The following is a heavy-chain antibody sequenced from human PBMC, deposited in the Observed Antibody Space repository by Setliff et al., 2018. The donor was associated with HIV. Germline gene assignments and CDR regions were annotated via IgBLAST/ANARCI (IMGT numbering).Heavy chain of an antibody. CDR2: IYHTGKT. J-gene: IGHJ5*02. V-gene: IGHV4-31*03. D-gene: IGHD1-26*01. Sequence: TLSLTCTVSGGSISGGGYYWTWIRQHPGGGLEWIGYIYHTGKTYYNPSLQSRIIMSLDMSQNQFSLKLSSVTAADTAVYYCAKEGNSVDNWLDPWGPGTLVTVSS. CDR1: GGSISGGGYY. CDR3: AKEGNSVDNWLDP.